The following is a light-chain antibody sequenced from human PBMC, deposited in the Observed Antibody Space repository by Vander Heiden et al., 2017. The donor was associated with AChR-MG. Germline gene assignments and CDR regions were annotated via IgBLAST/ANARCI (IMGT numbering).Light chain of an antibody. CDR1: PSLRHSNGYNY. Sequence: DIVMTQSPLSLPVTPGEPASISCRSSPSLRHSNGYNYLDWYLKKPEQSPQLLIYLGSNRASGVPDRFSGSGSGTDYTLKISRVEAEDVGVYYCRQALQTPLTFGGGTKVEIK. V-gene: IGKV2-28*01. CDR3: RQALQTPLT. CDR2: LGS. J-gene: IGKJ4*01.